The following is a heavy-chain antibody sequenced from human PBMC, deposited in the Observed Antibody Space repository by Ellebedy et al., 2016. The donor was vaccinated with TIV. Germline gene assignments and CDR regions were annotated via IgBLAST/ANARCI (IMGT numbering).Heavy chain of an antibody. CDR2: ISGSGGST. CDR3: AKTRIGWELRDWFDP. J-gene: IGHJ5*02. D-gene: IGHD1-26*01. V-gene: IGHV3-23*01. CDR1: GFTFSSYA. Sequence: GESLKISCAASGFTFSSYAMSWVRQAPGKGLEWVSAISGSGGSTYYADSVKGRFTISRDNSKNTLYLQMNSLRAEDTAVYYCAKTRIGWELRDWFDPWGQGTLVTVSS.